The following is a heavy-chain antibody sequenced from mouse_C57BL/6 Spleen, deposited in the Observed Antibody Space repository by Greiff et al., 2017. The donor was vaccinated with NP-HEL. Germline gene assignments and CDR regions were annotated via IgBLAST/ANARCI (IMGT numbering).Heavy chain of an antibody. V-gene: IGHV1-76*01. D-gene: IGHD1-1*01. CDR2: IYPGSGNT. CDR3: AGLGYGSSSYYYAMDY. CDR1: GYTFTDYY. Sequence: VQLQQSGAELVRPGASVKLSCKASGYTFTDYYINWVKQRPGQGLEWIARIYPGSGNTYYNEKFKGKATLTAEKSSSTAYMQLSSLTSEDSAVYFCAGLGYGSSSYYYAMDYWGQGTSVTVSS. J-gene: IGHJ4*01.